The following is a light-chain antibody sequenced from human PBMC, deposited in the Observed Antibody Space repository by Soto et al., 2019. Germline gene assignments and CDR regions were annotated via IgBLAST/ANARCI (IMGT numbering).Light chain of an antibody. Sequence: EIVMTQSPATLSVSPGEKATLACDASQSVGSKFLAWYQQKPGQAPRLLIYAASNRATGIPDRFSGSGSGTDFTLTISRLEPEDFAVYYCQQSGSSPPTFGQGTRWIS. V-gene: IGKV3-20*01. J-gene: IGKJ1*01. CDR2: AAS. CDR3: QQSGSSPPT. CDR1: QSVGSKF.